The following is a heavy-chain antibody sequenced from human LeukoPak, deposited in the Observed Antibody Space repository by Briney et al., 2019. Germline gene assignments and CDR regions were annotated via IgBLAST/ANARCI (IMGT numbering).Heavy chain of an antibody. CDR1: GYTFTIYD. CDR3: ARSPVEMATISSSELDY. V-gene: IGHV1-8*01. CDR2: MNPNSGNT. D-gene: IGHD5-24*01. Sequence: ASVKVSCKASGYTFTIYDINWVRQATGQGLEWMGWMNPNSGNTGYAQKFQGRVTMTRNTSISTAYMELSSLRSEDTAVYYCARSPVEMATISSSELDYWGQGTLVTVSS. J-gene: IGHJ4*02.